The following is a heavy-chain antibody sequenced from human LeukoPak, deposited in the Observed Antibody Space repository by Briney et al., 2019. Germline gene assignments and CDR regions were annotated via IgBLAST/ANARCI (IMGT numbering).Heavy chain of an antibody. Sequence: SEALSLTCTVSGGSISGSYWSWIRQPPGKGLEWIGYIYYSETYYNPSLKSRVTISLDTSKNQFSLNLRFVTAADTAVYFCARTQGWGTVRTGYYYGMDVWGQGTTVTVSS. CDR2: IYYSET. J-gene: IGHJ6*02. D-gene: IGHD4-11*01. V-gene: IGHV4-59*08. CDR1: GGSISGSY. CDR3: ARTQGWGTVRTGYYYGMDV.